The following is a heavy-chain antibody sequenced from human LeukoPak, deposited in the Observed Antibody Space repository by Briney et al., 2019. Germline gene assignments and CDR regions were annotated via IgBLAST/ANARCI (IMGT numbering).Heavy chain of an antibody. J-gene: IGHJ4*02. D-gene: IGHD5-12*01. V-gene: IGHV1-69*04. CDR1: GGTFSSYA. CDR2: IIPILGIA. Sequence: SVKVSCKASGGTFSSYAISWVRQAPGQGLEWMGRIIPILGIANYAQKFQGRVTITADKSTSTAYMELSSLRSEDTAVYYCARAYSGYLNQLWGYWGQGTLVTVSS. CDR3: ARAYSGYLNQLWGY.